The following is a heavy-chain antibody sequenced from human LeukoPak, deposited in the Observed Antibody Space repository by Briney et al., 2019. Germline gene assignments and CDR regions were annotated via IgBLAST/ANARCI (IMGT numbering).Heavy chain of an antibody. D-gene: IGHD4-17*01. Sequence: SSETLSLTCTVSGGSISSSSYYWGWIRQPPGKGLEWIGSIYYSGSTYYNPSLKSRVTISVDTSKNQFSLKLSSVTAADTAVYYCARGRATVTSKFFDYWGQGTLVTVPS. CDR1: GGSISSSSYY. J-gene: IGHJ4*02. CDR2: IYYSGST. V-gene: IGHV4-39*07. CDR3: ARGRATVTSKFFDY.